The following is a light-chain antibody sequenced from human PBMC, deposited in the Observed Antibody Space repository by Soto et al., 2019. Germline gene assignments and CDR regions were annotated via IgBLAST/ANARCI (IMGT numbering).Light chain of an antibody. CDR3: LQYHNLWA. CDR2: SAS. V-gene: IGKV3-15*01. Sequence: IVMTQSPATLSVSPGERVTLSCRASQNIYSNIAWYQQRPGQAPRLLIYSASTRATGVPARFSGSGSGTDFTLTISSLQSEDFTVYSCLQYHNLWAFGQGTKVEIK. CDR1: QNIYSN. J-gene: IGKJ1*01.